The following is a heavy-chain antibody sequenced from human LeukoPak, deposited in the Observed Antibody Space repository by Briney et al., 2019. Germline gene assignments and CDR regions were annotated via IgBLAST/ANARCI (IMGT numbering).Heavy chain of an antibody. CDR2: IWFDGNNK. D-gene: IGHD2-2*01. V-gene: IGHV3-33*06. J-gene: IGHJ4*02. CDR3: AKDISLLRVVPAAIDY. Sequence: GGSLRLSCAASGFTFSVYGMHWVRQAPGKGLEWVALIWFDGNNKYYADSVKGRFTISRDNSKNTLSLQMNSLRAEDTAVYYCAKDISLLRVVPAAIDYWGQGTLVTVSS. CDR1: GFTFSVYG.